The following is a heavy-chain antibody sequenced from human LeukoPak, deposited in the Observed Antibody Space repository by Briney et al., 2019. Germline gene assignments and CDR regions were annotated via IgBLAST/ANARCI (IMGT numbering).Heavy chain of an antibody. Sequence: GGSLRLSCAASGFTFDDYAMHWVRQAPGKGLEWVSGISWNSGSIGYADSVKGRFTISRDNSKNTLYLQMNSLRAEDTAVYYCPRASGGDYGSGSYPLYYYYGMDVWGQGTTVIVSS. CDR2: ISWNSGSI. CDR3: PRASGGDYGSGSYPLYYYYGMDV. V-gene: IGHV3-9*01. CDR1: GFTFDDYA. J-gene: IGHJ6*02. D-gene: IGHD3-16*02.